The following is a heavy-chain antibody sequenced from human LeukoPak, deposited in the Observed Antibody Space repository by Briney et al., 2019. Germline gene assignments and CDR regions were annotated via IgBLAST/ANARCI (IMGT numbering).Heavy chain of an antibody. J-gene: IGHJ5*02. CDR3: ARGRITMVRGPTAFFDP. Sequence: SETLSLTCAVYGGSFSGYYWSWIRQPPGKGLEWIGEINHSGSTNYNPPLKSRVTISVDTSKNQFSLKLSSVTAADTAVYYCARGRITMVRGPTAFFDPWGQGTLVTVSS. CDR1: GGSFSGYY. V-gene: IGHV4-34*01. D-gene: IGHD3-10*01. CDR2: INHSGST.